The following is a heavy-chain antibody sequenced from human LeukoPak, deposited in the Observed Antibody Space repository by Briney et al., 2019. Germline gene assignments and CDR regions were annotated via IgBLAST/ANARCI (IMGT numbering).Heavy chain of an antibody. CDR2: IVVGSGNT. CDR3: AAEQFRYSGSYDY. Sequence: ASVKVSCKASGFTFTSSAVQWVRQARGQRLEWIGWIVVGSGNTNYAQKFQERVTITRDMSTSTAYMELSSLRSEDTAVYYCAAEQFRYSGSYDYWGQGTLVTVSS. J-gene: IGHJ4*02. D-gene: IGHD1-26*01. V-gene: IGHV1-58*01. CDR1: GFTFTSSA.